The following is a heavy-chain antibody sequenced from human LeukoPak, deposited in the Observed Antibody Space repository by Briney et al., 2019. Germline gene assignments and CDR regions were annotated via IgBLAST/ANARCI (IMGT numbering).Heavy chain of an antibody. Sequence: GGSLRLSCAASGFTFDDYAMHWVRHAPGKGLEWGSRISWNSGYIGYEDSVKGRITISRDNAKNSLYLQMNSLRDEDTALYYCAKGSYGSGSYVDYWGQGTLITVSS. CDR3: AKGSYGSGSYVDY. CDR2: ISWNSGYI. V-gene: IGHV3-9*01. CDR1: GFTFDDYA. D-gene: IGHD3-10*01. J-gene: IGHJ4*02.